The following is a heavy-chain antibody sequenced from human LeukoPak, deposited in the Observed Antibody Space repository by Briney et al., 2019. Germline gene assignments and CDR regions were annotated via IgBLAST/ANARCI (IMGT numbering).Heavy chain of an antibody. CDR1: GFTFSSYA. CDR2: INHSGST. V-gene: IGHV4-34*01. J-gene: IGHJ5*02. D-gene: IGHD3-16*02. Sequence: GSLRLSCAASGFTFSSYAMSWIRQPPGKGLEWIGEINHSGSTNYNPSLKSRVTISVDTSKNQFSLKLSSVTAADTAVYYCASRIMITFGGVIHNWFDPWGQGTLVTVSS. CDR3: ASRIMITFGGVIHNWFDP.